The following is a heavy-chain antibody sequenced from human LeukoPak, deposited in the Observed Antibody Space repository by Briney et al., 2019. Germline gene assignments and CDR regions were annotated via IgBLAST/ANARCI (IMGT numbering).Heavy chain of an antibody. CDR3: AKSQDWYSSGWYDY. D-gene: IGHD6-19*01. J-gene: IGHJ4*02. CDR2: ISGSGGST. CDR1: GFTFSSYA. Sequence: GGSLRLSCAASGFTFSSYAMRWVRQAPGKGLEWVSAISGSGGSTYYADSVKGRFTISRDNSKNTLYLQMNSLRAEDTAVYYCAKSQDWYSSGWYDYWGQGTLVTVSS. V-gene: IGHV3-23*01.